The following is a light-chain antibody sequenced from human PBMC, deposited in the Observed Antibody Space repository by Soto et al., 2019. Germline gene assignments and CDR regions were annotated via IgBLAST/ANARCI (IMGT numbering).Light chain of an antibody. CDR1: QSVSSY. V-gene: IGKV3-15*01. Sequence: EIVMTQSPATLSVSPVERATLSCRASQSVSSYLAWYQQKPGQAPRLLIYGASTRATGIPARFSGSGSGTEFILTISSLQSEDFAVYYCQQYRKWPLTFGGGTKVDIK. CDR3: QQYRKWPLT. J-gene: IGKJ4*01. CDR2: GAS.